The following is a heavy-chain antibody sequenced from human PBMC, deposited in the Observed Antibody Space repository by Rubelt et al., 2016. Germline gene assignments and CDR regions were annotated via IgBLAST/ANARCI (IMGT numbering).Heavy chain of an antibody. J-gene: IGHJ4*02. CDR3: ARLYDSSGYYPDY. D-gene: IGHD3-22*01. CDR2: IYYSGST. Sequence: QLQLQESGPGLVKPSETLSLTCTVSGGSIGSYYWSWIRQPPGKGLEWIGYIYYSGSTNYNPSLKSRVTISVDTSNNQFSLKLSSVTAADTAVYYCARLYDSSGYYPDYWGQGTLVTVSS. CDR1: GGSIGSYY. V-gene: IGHV4-59*08.